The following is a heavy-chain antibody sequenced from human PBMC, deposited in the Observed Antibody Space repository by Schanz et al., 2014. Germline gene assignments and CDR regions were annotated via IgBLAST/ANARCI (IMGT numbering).Heavy chain of an antibody. Sequence: EVQLVESGGGLVQPGGSLRLSCTASGFTFSDYWMSWVRQAPGKGPEWVANIKHDGSVKDYVDSVEGRFTISRDNSKNTLYLQMSSLRAEDTAVYYCARGGPAYYFDDWGQGTLVTVSS. CDR2: IKHDGSVK. J-gene: IGHJ4*02. CDR3: ARGGPAYYFDD. CDR1: GFTFSDYW. V-gene: IGHV3-7*02.